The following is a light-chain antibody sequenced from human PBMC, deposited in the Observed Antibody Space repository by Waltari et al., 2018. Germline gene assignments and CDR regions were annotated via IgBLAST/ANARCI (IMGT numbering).Light chain of an antibody. J-gene: IGKJ4*01. CDR3: QRQNTY. CDR1: QSIHDW. V-gene: IGKV1-5*03. Sequence: TITGRASQSIHDWLACYQQKPGTAPKLLINMSSTIEHGVPSRFMGNRLGEAFTLTISSLQPDDFASYYCQRQNTYFGGGTKVEIK. CDR2: MSS.